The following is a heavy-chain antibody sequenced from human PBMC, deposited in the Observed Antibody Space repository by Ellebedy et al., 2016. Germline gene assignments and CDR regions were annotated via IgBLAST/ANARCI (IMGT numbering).Heavy chain of an antibody. D-gene: IGHD3-16*01. CDR1: GFTFSSYW. J-gene: IGHJ4*02. Sequence: GESLKISCAASGFTFSSYWMSWVRQAPGKGLEWVSAISGSGGSTYYADSVKGRFTISRDNSKNTLYLQMNSLRAEDTAVYYCAKWGGQVVEWDYWGQGSLVTVSS. V-gene: IGHV3-23*01. CDR3: AKWGGQVVEWDY. CDR2: ISGSGGST.